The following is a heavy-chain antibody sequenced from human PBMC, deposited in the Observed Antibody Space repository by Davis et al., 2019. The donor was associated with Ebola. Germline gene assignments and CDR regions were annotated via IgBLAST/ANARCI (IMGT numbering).Heavy chain of an antibody. CDR1: GGSFSGYF. CDR3: ARVAQEFWSGFYVDSDNWFDP. J-gene: IGHJ5*02. V-gene: IGHV4-34*01. Sequence: MPSETLSLTCAVYGGSFSGYFWTWVRQPPGRGLEWIGDINEGGGDNYKPSLKSRVTISVDTSKNQFSLKLSSVTAADTAVYYCARVAQEFWSGFYVDSDNWFDPWGQGTLVTVSS. CDR2: INEGGGD. D-gene: IGHD3-3*01.